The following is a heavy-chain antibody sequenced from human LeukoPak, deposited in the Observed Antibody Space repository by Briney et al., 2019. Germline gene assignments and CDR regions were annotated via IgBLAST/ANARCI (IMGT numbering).Heavy chain of an antibody. V-gene: IGHV4-39*01. CDR1: GGSISSSNYY. D-gene: IGHD3-22*01. CDR2: IYYSGST. J-gene: IGHJ4*02. CDR3: ARLPYPYDSSGSPPLDY. Sequence: SSETLSLTCTVSGGSISSSNYYWGWIRQPPGKGLGWIGSIYYSGSTYYNPSLKSRVTISVDTSKNQFSLKLSSVTAADTAVYYCARLPYPYDSSGSPPLDYWGQGTLVTVSS.